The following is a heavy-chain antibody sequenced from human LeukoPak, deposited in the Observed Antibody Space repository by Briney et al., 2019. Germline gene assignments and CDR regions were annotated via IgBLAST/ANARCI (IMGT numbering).Heavy chain of an antibody. V-gene: IGHV3-66*01. CDR2: FYSGGST. CDR3: ARVSPFDY. J-gene: IGHJ4*02. CDR1: GFTVSSNY. Sequence: PGGSLRLSCVAPGFTVSSNYMSWVRQAPGKGLEWLSVFYSGGSTYYADSANGRFTMSRDNSKNTLYLQMNGLRVEDTAVYYCARVSPFDYWGQGTQVTVSS.